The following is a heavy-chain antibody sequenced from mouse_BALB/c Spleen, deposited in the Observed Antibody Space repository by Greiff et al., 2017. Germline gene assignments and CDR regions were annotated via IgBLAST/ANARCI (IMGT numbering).Heavy chain of an antibody. CDR1: GYTFTSYV. CDR2: INPYNDGT. D-gene: IGHD2-4*01. Sequence: VHVKQSGPELVKPGASVKMSCKASGYTFTSYVMHWVKQKPGQGLEWIGYINPYNDGTKYNEKFKGKATLTSDKSSSTAYMELSSLTSEDSAVYYCARGDYDYAMDYWGQGTSVTVSS. V-gene: IGHV1-14*01. CDR3: ARGDYDYAMDY. J-gene: IGHJ4*01.